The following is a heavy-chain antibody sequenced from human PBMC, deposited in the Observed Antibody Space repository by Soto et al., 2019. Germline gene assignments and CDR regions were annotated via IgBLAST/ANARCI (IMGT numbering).Heavy chain of an antibody. CDR2: ISWDGGSI. J-gene: IGHJ5*02. CDR1: GFSFGDCA. D-gene: IGHD4-17*01. CDR3: TKGYYGDFAGHSWKWFGP. Sequence: EIHLVESGGALVQPGRSLRLSCAASGFSFGDCAMHWVRQAPGKGLEWVSGISWDGGSIGYVDSVNGRFTISRDNATSSLYLQMNRLRAVDTAFYYCTKGYYGDFAGHSWKWFGPWGQGTLVNVSS. V-gene: IGHV3-9*01.